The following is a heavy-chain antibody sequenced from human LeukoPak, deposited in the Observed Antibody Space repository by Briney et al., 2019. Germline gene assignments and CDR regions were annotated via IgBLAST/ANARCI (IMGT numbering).Heavy chain of an antibody. J-gene: IGHJ5*02. Sequence: GASVKVSCKASGYTFTSYYMHWVRQAPGQGLEWMGIINPSGGSTSYAQKFQGRVTMTRDTSTSTVYMELRSLRSEDTAVYYCASEAPPYCSGCSCYLGGFDPWGQGTLVTVSS. V-gene: IGHV1-46*01. D-gene: IGHD2-15*01. CDR2: INPSGGST. CDR1: GYTFTSYY. CDR3: ASEAPPYCSGCSCYLGGFDP.